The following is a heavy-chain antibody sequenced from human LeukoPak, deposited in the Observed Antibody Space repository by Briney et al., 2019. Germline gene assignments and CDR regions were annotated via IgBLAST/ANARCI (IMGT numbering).Heavy chain of an antibody. Sequence: PSETLSLTCTVSSGSVSRSGHYWGWIRQPPGKGLEWIGSIYYTGRTYYSPSLKSRVTISIDTSKNQFSLKVSSVTAADTAVYYCARAHSDYNEDFDYWGQGTLVAVSS. D-gene: IGHD5-12*01. V-gene: IGHV4-39*07. J-gene: IGHJ4*02. CDR1: SGSVSRSGHY. CDR3: ARAHSDYNEDFDY. CDR2: IYYTGRT.